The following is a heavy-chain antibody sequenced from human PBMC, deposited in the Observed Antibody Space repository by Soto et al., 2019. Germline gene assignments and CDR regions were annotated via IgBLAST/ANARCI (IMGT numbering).Heavy chain of an antibody. J-gene: IGHJ6*02. Sequence: GGSLRLSCAASGFTFSSYAMNWVRQAPGKGLEWVSAISGSGGSTYYADSVKGRFTISRDNSKNTLYLQMNSLRAEDTAVFYCAKGATAHHYYYGMDVWGQGTTVTVSS. V-gene: IGHV3-23*01. D-gene: IGHD4-4*01. CDR1: GFTFSSYA. CDR2: ISGSGGST. CDR3: AKGATAHHYYYGMDV.